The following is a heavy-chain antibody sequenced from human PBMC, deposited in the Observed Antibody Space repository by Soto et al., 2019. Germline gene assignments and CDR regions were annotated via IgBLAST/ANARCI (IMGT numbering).Heavy chain of an antibody. CDR3: ARDLYEGFDAFDI. D-gene: IGHD3-3*01. CDR2: IFQSGSA. CDR1: GFSITSGDY. J-gene: IGHJ3*02. Sequence: SETLSLTCTVSGFSITSGDYWGWLRQPPGKGLEWIGSIFQSGSAYYNPSLKSRVTISVDTSKNQFSLKLNSVTAADTAVYYCARDLYEGFDAFDIWGQGTMVTVSS. V-gene: IGHV4-38-2*02.